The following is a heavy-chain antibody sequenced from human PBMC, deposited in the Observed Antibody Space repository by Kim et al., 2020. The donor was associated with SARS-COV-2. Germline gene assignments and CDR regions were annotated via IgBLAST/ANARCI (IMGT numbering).Heavy chain of an antibody. CDR1: GGSISSSSYY. D-gene: IGHD3-22*01. Sequence: SETLSLTCTVSGGSISSSSYYWGWIRQPPGKGLEWIGSIYYSGSTYYNPSLKSRVTISVDTSKNQFSLKLSSVTAADTAVYYCATVYDSSGYYYRYFDYWGQGTLVTVSS. J-gene: IGHJ4*02. CDR3: ATVYDSSGYYYRYFDY. CDR2: IYYSGST. V-gene: IGHV4-39*07.